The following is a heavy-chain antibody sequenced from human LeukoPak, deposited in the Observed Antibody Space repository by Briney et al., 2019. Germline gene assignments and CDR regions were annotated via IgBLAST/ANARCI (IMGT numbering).Heavy chain of an antibody. V-gene: IGHV1-8*03. CDR2: MNPNSGNT. CDR3: ARVGAPNYYYYYMDV. J-gene: IGHJ6*03. Sequence: ASVKVSCKASGYTFTSYDINWVRRATGQGLEWMGWMNPNSGNTGYAQKFQGRVTITRNTSISTAYMELSSLRSEDTAVYYCARVGAPNYYYYYMDVWGKGTTVTVSS. D-gene: IGHD4/OR15-4a*01. CDR1: GYTFTSYD.